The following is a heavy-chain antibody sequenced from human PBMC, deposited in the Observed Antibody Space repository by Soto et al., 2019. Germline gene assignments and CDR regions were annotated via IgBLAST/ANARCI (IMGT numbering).Heavy chain of an antibody. J-gene: IGHJ6*02. CDR2: MSHDGSRT. V-gene: IGHV3-30-3*01. CDR1: GFMFNTYA. Sequence: QVQLVDSGGGVVQPGRSLRLSCTTSGFMFNTYAMHWVRQAPGKGLEWVAVMSHDGSRTYYADAVKGRFTISRDNSKNTLYRQMNSLRTEDTAVYYCARPGSGYDILTGQYFYYYHAMDVWGQGTTVIVSS. D-gene: IGHD3-9*01. CDR3: ARPGSGYDILTGQYFYYYHAMDV.